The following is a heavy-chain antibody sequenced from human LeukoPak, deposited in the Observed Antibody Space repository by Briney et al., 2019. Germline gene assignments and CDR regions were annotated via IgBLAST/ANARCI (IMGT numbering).Heavy chain of an antibody. CDR1: GFTFSSYS. V-gene: IGHV3-21*01. D-gene: IGHD2-15*01. CDR2: ISSSSSYI. Sequence: PGGSLRLSCAASGFTFSSYSMNWVRQAPGKGLEWVSSISSSSSYIYYADSVKGRFTISRDNAKNSLYLQMNSLRAEDTAVYYCARSLHDYSLYYYGMDVRGQGTTVTVSS. J-gene: IGHJ6*02. CDR3: ARSLHDYSLYYYGMDV.